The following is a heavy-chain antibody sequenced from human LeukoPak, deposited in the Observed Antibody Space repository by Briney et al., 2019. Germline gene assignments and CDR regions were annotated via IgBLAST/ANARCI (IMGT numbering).Heavy chain of an antibody. CDR3: AKDPSGSGSAQYDY. D-gene: IGHD3-10*01. J-gene: IGHJ4*02. CDR1: GFTFSSYA. V-gene: IGHV3-23*01. CDR2: ISGSGGST. Sequence: PGGSLRLSCAASGFTFSSYAMSWVRQAPGKGLEWVSAISGSGGSTYYADSVKGRFTISRGNSKNTLYLQMNSLRAEDTAVYYCAKDPSGSGSAQYDYWGQGTLVTVSS.